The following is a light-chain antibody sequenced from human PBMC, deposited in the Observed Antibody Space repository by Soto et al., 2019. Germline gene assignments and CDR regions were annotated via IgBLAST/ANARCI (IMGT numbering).Light chain of an antibody. J-gene: IGLJ1*01. CDR2: DNN. CDR1: SNNIGNNY. V-gene: IGLV1-51*01. CDR3: GTWDSSLSAYV. Sequence: QSVLTQPPSVSAAPGQKVTISCSGSSNNIGNNYVSWYQQLPGTAPKLLIYDNNKRPSGIPDRFSGSKSGTSATLGITGLQTGDEADYYCGTWDSSLSAYVFGTGTKLTDL.